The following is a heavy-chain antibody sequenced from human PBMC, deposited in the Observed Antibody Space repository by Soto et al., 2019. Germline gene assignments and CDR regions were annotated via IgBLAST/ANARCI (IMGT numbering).Heavy chain of an antibody. D-gene: IGHD3-10*01. Sequence: GESLKISCAASGFTFSSYAMHWVRQAPGKGLEWVAVISYDGSNKYYADSVKGRFTISRDNSKNTLYLQMNSLRAEDTAVYYCARDGGDYGSGSYYAFDIWGQGTMVTVSS. CDR3: ARDGGDYGSGSYYAFDI. V-gene: IGHV3-30*04. CDR1: GFTFSSYA. CDR2: ISYDGSNK. J-gene: IGHJ3*02.